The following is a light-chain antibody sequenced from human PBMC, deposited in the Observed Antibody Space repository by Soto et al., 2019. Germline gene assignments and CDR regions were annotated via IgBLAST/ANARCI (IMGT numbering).Light chain of an antibody. CDR2: GVS. CDR3: QQYNDWPPYT. J-gene: IGKJ2*01. CDR1: ENVGKY. Sequence: DIPMTQSPSSKSASVGDRVTISCRASENVGKYLNWYQQKAGRAPELLIYGVSTLHSGVPSRFSGSGSGTEFTLTISSLQSEDFAVYYCQQYNDWPPYTFGQGTKLEIK. V-gene: IGKV1-39*01.